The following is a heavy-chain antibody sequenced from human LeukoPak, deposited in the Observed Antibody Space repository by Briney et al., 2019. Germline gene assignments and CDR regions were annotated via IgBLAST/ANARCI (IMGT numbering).Heavy chain of an antibody. CDR3: ARVARHPRGWSAYRAFDI. Sequence: ASLKVSCKASGYTFTSYAMNWVRQAPGQGLEWMGWINTNTGNPTYAQGFTGRFVFSLDTSVSTAYLQISSLKAEDTAVYYCARVARHPRGWSAYRAFDIWGQGTMVTVSS. D-gene: IGHD6-19*01. CDR1: GYTFTSYA. V-gene: IGHV7-4-1*02. CDR2: INTNTGNP. J-gene: IGHJ3*02.